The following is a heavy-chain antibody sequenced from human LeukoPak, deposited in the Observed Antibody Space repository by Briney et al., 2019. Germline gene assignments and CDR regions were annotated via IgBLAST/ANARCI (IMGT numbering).Heavy chain of an antibody. J-gene: IGHJ4*02. CDR3: ARHNTRIAARHIYYGY. CDR1: GGSFSGYY. D-gene: IGHD6-6*01. Sequence: SETLSLTCSVYGGSFSGYYWSWIRQPPGKGLEWIGEINHSGSTNYNPSLKSRVTISVDTSKNQFSLKLSSVTAADTAVYYCARHNTRIAARHIYYGYWGQGTLVTVSS. V-gene: IGHV4-34*01. CDR2: INHSGST.